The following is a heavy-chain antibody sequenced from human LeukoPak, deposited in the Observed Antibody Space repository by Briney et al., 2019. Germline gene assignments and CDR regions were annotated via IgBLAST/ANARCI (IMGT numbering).Heavy chain of an antibody. V-gene: IGHV3-11*01. CDR2: ISSSGSTI. CDR1: GFTFSDYY. Sequence: GGSLRLSCAASGFTFSDYYMSWIRQAPGKGLEWVSYISSSGSTIYYADSVKGRFTISRDNAKNSLYLQMNSLRAEDTAVYYCAKDRPLLPLDYWGQGTLVTVSS. CDR3: AKDRPLLPLDY. D-gene: IGHD2-21*02. J-gene: IGHJ4*02.